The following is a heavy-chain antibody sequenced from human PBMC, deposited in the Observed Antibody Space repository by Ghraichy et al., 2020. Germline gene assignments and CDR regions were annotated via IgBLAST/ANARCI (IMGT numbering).Heavy chain of an antibody. CDR3: ARGSRVVRYYYYDGMDV. CDR1: GFTFSSYS. V-gene: IGHV3-48*02. J-gene: IGHJ6*02. D-gene: IGHD2-21*01. CDR2: ITSSSRFI. Sequence: GGSLRLSCVGSGFTFSSYSMNWVRQAPGKGLEWVSYITSSSRFISYADSVKGRFTVSRDTAQKSLYLQMKNLRDEDTAVYYCARGSRVVRYYYYDGMDVWGRGTTVTVSS.